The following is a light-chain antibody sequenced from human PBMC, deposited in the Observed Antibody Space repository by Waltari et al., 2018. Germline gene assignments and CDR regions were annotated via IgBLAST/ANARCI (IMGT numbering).Light chain of an antibody. J-gene: IGLJ1*01. V-gene: IGLV2-14*03. Sequence: QSALTQPASVSGSPGQSITISCTGPNIDVGGHDFVSWFQQHPGKAPKLIIYDVIHRPSGVSNRFSGSKSGHTASLTISGLQSDDEADYYCSSYTTSDSLYVFGSGTKVSVL. CDR2: DVI. CDR3: SSYTTSDSLYV. CDR1: NIDVGGHDF.